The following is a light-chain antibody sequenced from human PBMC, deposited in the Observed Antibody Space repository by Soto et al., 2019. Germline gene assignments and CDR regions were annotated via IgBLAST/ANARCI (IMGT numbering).Light chain of an antibody. CDR2: TAS. V-gene: IGKV1-27*01. CDR1: QDISNY. Sequence: DIQMTRSPSSLSASVGDRVTITCRASQDISNYLAWYQQKPGKVPKLLIYTASTLQSGVPSRFSGSGSGTDFTLTINSLQPEDVATYYCQKYNRAPRTFGQGTKVEIK. J-gene: IGKJ1*01. CDR3: QKYNRAPRT.